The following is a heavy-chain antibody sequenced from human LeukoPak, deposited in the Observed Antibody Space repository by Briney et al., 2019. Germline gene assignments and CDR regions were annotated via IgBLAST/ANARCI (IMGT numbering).Heavy chain of an antibody. CDR3: ARVVSGYLNNY. J-gene: IGHJ4*02. CDR2: ISGSGGST. V-gene: IGHV3-23*01. Sequence: GGSLRLSCAASVFTFITYPMSWVRHAPWKGLEWVLAISGSGGSTNYADSVKGRVTVSRDNSKSTLYLQMNSLRAEDTAVYYCARVVSGYLNNYWGQGTLVTVSS. D-gene: IGHD5-12*01. CDR1: VFTFITYP.